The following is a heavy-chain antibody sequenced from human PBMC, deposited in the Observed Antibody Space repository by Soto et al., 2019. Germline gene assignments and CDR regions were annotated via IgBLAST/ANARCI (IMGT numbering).Heavy chain of an antibody. CDR3: ARDLFYSSRGHLGV. D-gene: IGHD6-13*01. V-gene: IGHV4-59*01. CDR1: GDSISDYY. Sequence: QVQLQESGPGLMKSSETLSLTCTVSGDSISDYYWSWIRQPPGKGLEWIGYIYYSGSTNYNPSLKSRVTISVDTSKNQFSLKLSSVTAADTAVYYCARDLFYSSRGHLGVWGQGALVTVSS. CDR2: IYYSGST. J-gene: IGHJ4*02.